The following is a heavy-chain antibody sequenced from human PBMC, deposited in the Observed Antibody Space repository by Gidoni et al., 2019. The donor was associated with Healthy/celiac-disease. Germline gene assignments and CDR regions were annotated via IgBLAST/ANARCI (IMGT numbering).Heavy chain of an antibody. CDR2: ISSSSSTI. J-gene: IGHJ4*02. V-gene: IGHV3-48*01. CDR1: GFTFSSYS. Sequence: EVQLVESGGGLAQPGGSLRLSCAASGFTFSSYSMNWVRQAPGKGLEWVSYISSSSSTIYYADSVKGRFTISRDNAKNSLYLQMNSLRAEDTAVYYCASGGVYYDSSGYFPPHFDYWGQGAQVTVSS. CDR3: ASGGVYYDSSGYFPPHFDY. D-gene: IGHD3-22*01.